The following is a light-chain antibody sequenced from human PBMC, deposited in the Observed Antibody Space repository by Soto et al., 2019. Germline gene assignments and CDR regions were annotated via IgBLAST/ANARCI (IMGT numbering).Light chain of an antibody. Sequence: EVVMTQSPGTLSVSPGERATLSCRASQSVSSNLAWYQHKPGQAPRLLIYAASTRATGISARFSGSGSGTEFTLTISSLQSEDFAVYFCQQYNNWPRTFGQGTKVEIK. V-gene: IGKV3-15*01. CDR1: QSVSSN. CDR3: QQYNNWPRT. CDR2: AAS. J-gene: IGKJ1*01.